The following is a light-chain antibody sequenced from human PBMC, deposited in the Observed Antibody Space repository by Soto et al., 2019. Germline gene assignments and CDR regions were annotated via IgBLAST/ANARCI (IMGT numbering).Light chain of an antibody. CDR3: QQYGSSPLT. Sequence: EIVLTQSPGTLSLSPGERATLSCRASQHVDSSYLAWYQQKRGQAPRLLIYAYASRATGIPDRFSGSGSGTDFTLSNSRLEPEDFAVYFCQQYGSSPLTFGQGTKLEIK. V-gene: IGKV3-20*01. CDR2: AYA. CDR1: QHVDSSY. J-gene: IGKJ2*01.